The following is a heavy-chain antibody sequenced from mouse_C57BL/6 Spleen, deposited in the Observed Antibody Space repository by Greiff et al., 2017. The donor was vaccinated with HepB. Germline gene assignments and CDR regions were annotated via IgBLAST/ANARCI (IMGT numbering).Heavy chain of an antibody. V-gene: IGHV1-55*01. CDR2: IYPGSGST. J-gene: IGHJ4*01. CDR3: ARWDYYGSSYVDAMDY. D-gene: IGHD1-1*01. Sequence: VQLKQPGAELVKPGASVKMSCKASGYTFTSYWITWVKQRPGQGLEWIGDIYPGSGSTNYNEKFKSKATLTVDTSSSTAYMQLSSLTSEDSAVYYCARWDYYGSSYVDAMDYWGQGTSVTVSS. CDR1: GYTFTSYW.